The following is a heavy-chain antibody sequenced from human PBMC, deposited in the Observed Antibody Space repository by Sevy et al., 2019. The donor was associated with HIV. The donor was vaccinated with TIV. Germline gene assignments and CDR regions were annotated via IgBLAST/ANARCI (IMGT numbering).Heavy chain of an antibody. V-gene: IGHV3-48*02. Sequence: GGSLRLSCAASGFTFSSYSMNWVRQAPGKGLEWVSYISSSSSTIYYADSVKGRFTISRDNAKNSLYLQMNSLRDEDTAVYYCARGAYQLLYYHYGMDVWGQGTTVTVSS. J-gene: IGHJ6*02. CDR2: ISSSSSTI. CDR3: ARGAYQLLYYHYGMDV. D-gene: IGHD2-2*01. CDR1: GFTFSSYS.